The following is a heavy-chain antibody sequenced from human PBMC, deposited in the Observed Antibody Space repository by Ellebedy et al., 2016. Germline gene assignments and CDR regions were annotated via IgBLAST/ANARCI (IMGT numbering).Heavy chain of an antibody. CDR3: VRSGESSYYFDY. V-gene: IGHV3-23*01. Sequence: GGSLRLXXAASGFTFSSYAMSWVRQAPGKGLEWVSSIPGSGGSPFYADSVKGRFTISRDNAQNSLYLQMNSLRAEDTAVFYCVRSGESSYYFDYWGQGILVTVSS. D-gene: IGHD3-10*01. J-gene: IGHJ4*02. CDR1: GFTFSSYA. CDR2: IPGSGGSP.